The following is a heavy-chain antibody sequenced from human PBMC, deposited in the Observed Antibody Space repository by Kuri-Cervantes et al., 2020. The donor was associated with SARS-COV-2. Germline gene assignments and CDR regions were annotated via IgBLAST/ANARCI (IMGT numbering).Heavy chain of an antibody. Sequence: SETLSLTCTVSGGSISSYYWSWIRQPPGKGLEWIGYIYYSGSINYNPSLKSRVTISVDTSKNQFSLKLSSVTAADTAVYYCARELGVPAATYFDYWGQGTLVTVSS. J-gene: IGHJ4*02. D-gene: IGHD2-2*01. CDR3: ARELGVPAATYFDY. CDR1: GGSISSYY. V-gene: IGHV4-59*12. CDR2: IYYSGSI.